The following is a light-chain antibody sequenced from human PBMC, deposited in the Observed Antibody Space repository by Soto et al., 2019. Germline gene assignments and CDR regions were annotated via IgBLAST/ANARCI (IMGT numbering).Light chain of an antibody. Sequence: SYVLTQPPSVSVAPGKTARITCGGNNIGSKSVHWYQQKPGQAPVLVIYYDSDRPSGILERFSGSNSGNTATLTISRVEAGDEADYYCQVWDSSSDHPGVFGTGTKLTVL. CDR2: YDS. CDR3: QVWDSSSDHPGV. J-gene: IGLJ1*01. V-gene: IGLV3-21*04. CDR1: NIGSKS.